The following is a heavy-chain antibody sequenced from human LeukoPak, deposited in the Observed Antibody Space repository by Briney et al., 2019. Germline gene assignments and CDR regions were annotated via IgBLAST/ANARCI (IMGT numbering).Heavy chain of an antibody. CDR2: IYTSGST. D-gene: IGHD3-3*02. CDR1: GAFISSGSYY. J-gene: IGHJ3*02. CDR3: ARGAILEWLRKDDAFDI. Sequence: SETLSLTCTAAGAFISSGSYYWSWIRQPAGKGLEWIGRIYTSGSTNYNPSLKSRVTISVDTSKNQFSLKLSSVTAADTAVYYCARGAILEWLRKDDAFDIWGQGTMVSVSS. V-gene: IGHV4-61*02.